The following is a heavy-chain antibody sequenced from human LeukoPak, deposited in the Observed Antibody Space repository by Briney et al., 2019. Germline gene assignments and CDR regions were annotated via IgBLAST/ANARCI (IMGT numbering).Heavy chain of an antibody. V-gene: IGHV4-31*03. Sequence: SETLSLTCTVSGGSISSGGYYWSWIRQHPGKGLEWIGYIYYSGSTYYNPSLKSRVTISVDTSKNQFSLKLSSVTAADTAVYYCARSPGAAIRSSGKNWFDPWAREPWSPSPQ. J-gene: IGHJ5*02. CDR3: ARSPGAAIRSSGKNWFDP. CDR2: IYYSGST. D-gene: IGHD2-2*01. CDR1: GGSISSGGYY.